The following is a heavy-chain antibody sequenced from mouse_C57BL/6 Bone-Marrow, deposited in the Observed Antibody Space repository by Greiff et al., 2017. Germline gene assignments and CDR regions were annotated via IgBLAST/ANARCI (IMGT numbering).Heavy chain of an antibody. CDR3: ARGDSFAYWFAY. CDR1: GYTFTSYG. J-gene: IGHJ3*01. Sequence: QVQLQQSGAELARPGASVKLSCKASGYTFTSYGISWVKQRTGQGLEWIGEIYPRSGNTYYNEKFKGKATLTADKSSSTAYMEFSSLTSEDSAVYYCARGDSFAYWFAYWGQGTPVTVSA. CDR2: IYPRSGNT. D-gene: IGHD2-13*01. V-gene: IGHV1-81*01.